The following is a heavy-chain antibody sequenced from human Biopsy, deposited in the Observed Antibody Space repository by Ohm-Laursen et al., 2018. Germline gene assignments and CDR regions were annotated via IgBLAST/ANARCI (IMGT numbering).Heavy chain of an antibody. V-gene: IGHV1-24*01. CDR3: AADINVWNVNY. CDR1: GYAVTEFS. J-gene: IGHJ4*02. CDR2: FAPENGKT. D-gene: IGHD1-1*01. Sequence: ASVKVSCKVSGYAVTEFSMHWVRQAPGKGLEWMGGFAPENGKTIYAQKFQGRVTMTEDTSTDTACMELSSLRSEDTAVYYCAADINVWNVNYWGQGTQVTVSS.